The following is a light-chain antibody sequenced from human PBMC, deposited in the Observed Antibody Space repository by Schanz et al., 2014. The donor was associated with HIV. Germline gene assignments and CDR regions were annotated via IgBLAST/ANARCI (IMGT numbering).Light chain of an antibody. V-gene: IGKV1-39*01. CDR1: QSITTY. CDR2: AAF. J-gene: IGKJ4*01. CDR3: QQSDSTPFT. Sequence: DIQMTQSPSSLSASVGDRVTITCRASQSITTYLNWYQQKPGKAPKLLIYAAFRLQSGVPSRFSGSGSGTDFTLTISSLQPEDVATYYCQQSDSTPFTFGGGTKVEIK.